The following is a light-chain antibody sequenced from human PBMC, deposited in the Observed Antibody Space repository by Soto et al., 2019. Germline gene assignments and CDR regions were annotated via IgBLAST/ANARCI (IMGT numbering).Light chain of an antibody. CDR3: QQYYSDFFT. Sequence: DIVMTQSPEFLAVPLGERATIKCTSSQSLLYSSNNKTYLAWYQHRPGQSPKMLIFWASARESGVPDRISGSGSETDFTLSISGLQAEDAAVYYCQQYYSDFFTFGQGTRLEIK. CDR2: WAS. J-gene: IGKJ2*01. V-gene: IGKV4-1*01. CDR1: QSLLYSSNNKTY.